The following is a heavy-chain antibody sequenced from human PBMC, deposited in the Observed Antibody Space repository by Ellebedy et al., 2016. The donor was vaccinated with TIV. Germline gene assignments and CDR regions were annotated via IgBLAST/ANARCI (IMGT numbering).Heavy chain of an antibody. V-gene: IGHV1-69*04. CDR1: GGTFSSYA. Sequence: AASVKVSCKASGGTFSSYAISWVRQAPGQGLEWMGRIIPILGIANYAQKFQGRVTITADKSTSTAYMELSSLRSEDTAVYYCARGYYGSGSYEVDPWGQGTLVTVSS. D-gene: IGHD3-10*01. J-gene: IGHJ5*02. CDR3: ARGYYGSGSYEVDP. CDR2: IIPILGIA.